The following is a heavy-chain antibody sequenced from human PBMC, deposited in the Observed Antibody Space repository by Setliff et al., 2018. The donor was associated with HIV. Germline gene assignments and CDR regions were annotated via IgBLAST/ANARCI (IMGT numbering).Heavy chain of an antibody. CDR2: IRTKAYSGTT. V-gene: IGHV3-49*04. Sequence: HPGGSLRLSCSASGFNFGEYALSWVRQAPGKGLEWVAFIRTKAYSGTTEYAASVKDRFTISRDDSKSIAYLQMNSLKTEDSAVYYCSRDVLTNNYYYYGMDVWGQGTTVTVSS. D-gene: IGHD4-4*01. CDR3: SRDVLTNNYYYYGMDV. CDR1: GFNFGEYA. J-gene: IGHJ6*02.